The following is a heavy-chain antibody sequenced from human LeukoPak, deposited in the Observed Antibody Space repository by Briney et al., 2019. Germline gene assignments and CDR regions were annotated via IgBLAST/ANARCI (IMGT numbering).Heavy chain of an antibody. Sequence: SETLSLTCTVSGGSISSYYWSWIRQPPGKGLEWIGDIYYSGSTNYNPSLKSRVYMSVDTSKNQFSLKLSFVTAADTAVYYCARHRGLGVVSPYLDSWGQGTLVTVSS. D-gene: IGHD2-21*01. J-gene: IGHJ4*02. CDR3: ARHRGLGVVSPYLDS. CDR1: GGSISSYY. CDR2: IYYSGST. V-gene: IGHV4-59*08.